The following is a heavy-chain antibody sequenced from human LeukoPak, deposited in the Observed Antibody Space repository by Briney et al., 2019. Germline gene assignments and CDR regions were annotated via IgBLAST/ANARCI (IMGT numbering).Heavy chain of an antibody. D-gene: IGHD5-18*01. CDR1: GYTLTSYY. J-gene: IGHJ5*02. V-gene: IGHV1-46*01. Sequence: GASVKVSCKASGYTLTSYYMHWVRQAPGQGLEWMGIINPSGGSTSYAQKFQGRVTMTRDTSTSTVYMELSSVTAADTAVYYCARVPEIQLWLQGWFDPWGQGTLVTVSS. CDR2: INPSGGST. CDR3: ARVPEIQLWLQGWFDP.